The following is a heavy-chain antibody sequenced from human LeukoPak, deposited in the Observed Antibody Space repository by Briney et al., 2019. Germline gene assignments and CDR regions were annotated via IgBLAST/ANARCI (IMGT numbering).Heavy chain of an antibody. J-gene: IGHJ3*02. Sequence: ASVKVSCKASGGTFSSYAISWVRQAPGQGLEWMGGIIPIFGTANYAQKFQGRVTITADESTSTAYMELSSLRSEDTAVYYCATGIYDSSGYIYMSDAFDIWGQGTMVTVSS. D-gene: IGHD3-22*01. CDR1: GGTFSSYA. V-gene: IGHV1-69*13. CDR2: IIPIFGTA. CDR3: ATGIYDSSGYIYMSDAFDI.